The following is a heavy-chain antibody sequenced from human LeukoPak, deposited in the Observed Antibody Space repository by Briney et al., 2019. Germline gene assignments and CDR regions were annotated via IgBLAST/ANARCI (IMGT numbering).Heavy chain of an antibody. CDR1: GFTFSSYS. V-gene: IGHV3-48*01. CDR3: AKGSVWFGEFPFFDY. CDR2: ISSSSSTI. J-gene: IGHJ4*02. Sequence: GGSLRLSCAASGFTFSSYSMNWVRQAPGKGLEWVSYISSSSSTIYYADSVKGRFTISRDNAKNSLYLQMNSLRAEDTAVYYCAKGSVWFGEFPFFDYWGQGTLVTVSS. D-gene: IGHD3-10*01.